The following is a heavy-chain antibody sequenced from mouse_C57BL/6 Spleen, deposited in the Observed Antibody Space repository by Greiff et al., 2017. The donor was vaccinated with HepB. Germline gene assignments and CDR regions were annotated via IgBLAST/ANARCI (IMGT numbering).Heavy chain of an antibody. CDR1: GYTFTSYW. D-gene: IGHD2-14*01. V-gene: IGHV1-55*01. CDR2: IYPGSGSP. CDR3: AREVHGYFDY. J-gene: IGHJ2*01. Sequence: QVQLQQPGPELLHPGPSVKMSSRASGYTFTSYWQTWVKQRPGQGLEWIGDIYPGSGSPNYNEKFKSKATLTVDTSSSTAYMQLSSLTSEDSAVYYCAREVHGYFDYWGQGTTLTVSS.